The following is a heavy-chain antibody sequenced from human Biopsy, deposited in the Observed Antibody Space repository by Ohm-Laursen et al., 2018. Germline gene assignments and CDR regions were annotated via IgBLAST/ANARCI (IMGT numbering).Heavy chain of an antibody. CDR2: INSSGSTK. Sequence: GSLRLSCLASGFPVSDYCMSWIRQAPGRGLEWVSDINSSGSTKYHAESVKGRFTISRDNAMNSVYLQMNSLRGEDTAVYYCARAVGIAAAPIDYWGQGTLVSVSS. D-gene: IGHD2-15*01. CDR3: ARAVGIAAAPIDY. J-gene: IGHJ4*02. CDR1: GFPVSDYC. V-gene: IGHV3-11*01.